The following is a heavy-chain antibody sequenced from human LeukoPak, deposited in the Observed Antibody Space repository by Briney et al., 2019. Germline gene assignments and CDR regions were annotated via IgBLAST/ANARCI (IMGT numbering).Heavy chain of an antibody. CDR1: GGSISSGGYY. D-gene: IGHD2-2*01. CDR3: GRGKYQLRNYYYYGMDV. V-gene: IGHV4-31*03. J-gene: IGHJ6*02. Sequence: PSQTLSLTCTVSGGSISSGGYYWSWIRQHPGKGLEWIGYIYYSGSTYYNPSLKSRVTISVDTSKNQFSLKLSSVTAADTAVYYCGRGKYQLRNYYYYGMDVWGQGTTVTVSS. CDR2: IYYSGST.